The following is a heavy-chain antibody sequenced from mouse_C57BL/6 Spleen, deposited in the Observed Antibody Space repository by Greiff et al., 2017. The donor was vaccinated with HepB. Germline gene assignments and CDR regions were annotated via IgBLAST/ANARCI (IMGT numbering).Heavy chain of an antibody. J-gene: IGHJ1*03. Sequence: VQLQQSGAELVRPGASVKLSCTASGFNIKDDYMHWVKQRPEQGLEWIGWIDPENGDTEYASKFQGKATITADTSSNTAYLQLSSLTSEDTAVYYCTPLGMVKRYFDVWGTGTTVTVSS. D-gene: IGHD2-1*01. CDR2: IDPENGDT. CDR1: GFNIKDDY. CDR3: TPLGMVKRYFDV. V-gene: IGHV14-4*01.